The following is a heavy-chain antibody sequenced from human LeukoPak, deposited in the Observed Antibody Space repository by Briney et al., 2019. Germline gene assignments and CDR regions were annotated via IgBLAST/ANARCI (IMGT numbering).Heavy chain of an antibody. CDR2: IYGSGGT. CDR1: GGSISSYY. D-gene: IGHD3-3*01. CDR3: AREGITIFGVVIPYYMDV. Sequence: SETLSLTCTVSGGSISSYYWSWIPQPAGKGLEWIGRIYGSGGTNYNSSLKSRVTMSADTSKNQFSLKLSSVTAADTAVYYCAREGITIFGVVIPYYMDVWGKGTTVTVSS. V-gene: IGHV4-4*07. J-gene: IGHJ6*03.